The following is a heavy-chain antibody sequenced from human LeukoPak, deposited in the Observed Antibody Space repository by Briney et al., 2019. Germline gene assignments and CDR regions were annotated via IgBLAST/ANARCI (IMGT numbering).Heavy chain of an antibody. V-gene: IGHV3-30*02. J-gene: IGHJ4*01. CDR3: AKPSGSGVDY. Sequence: GGSLRLSCGASGFTFSTHDMHWVRQAPGKGLEWVAFIRYDGSHEYYADSVKGRFTISRDNSKNTLYLQMDSVRSEDTALYYCAKPSGSGVDYWGQGTRVTVSS. CDR1: GFTFSTHD. CDR2: IRYDGSHE. D-gene: IGHD1-26*01.